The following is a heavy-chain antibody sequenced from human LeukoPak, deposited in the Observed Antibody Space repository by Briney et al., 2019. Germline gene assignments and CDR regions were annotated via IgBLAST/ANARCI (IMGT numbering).Heavy chain of an antibody. Sequence: ASVKVSCKASGGTFSSYAISWVRQAPGQGLEWMGRIIPIFGTANYAQKFQGRVTITTDESTSTAYMELSSLRSEDTAVYYCASEPNHLRFLEWTIFDYWGQGTLVTVSS. CDR3: ASEPNHLRFLEWTIFDY. CDR1: GGTFSSYA. J-gene: IGHJ4*02. D-gene: IGHD3-3*01. CDR2: IIPIFGTA. V-gene: IGHV1-69*05.